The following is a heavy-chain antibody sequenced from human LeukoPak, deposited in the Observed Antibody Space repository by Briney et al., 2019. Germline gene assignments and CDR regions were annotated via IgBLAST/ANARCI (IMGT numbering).Heavy chain of an antibody. Sequence: GGSLRLSCAASGFTFSNYAMTWVRQAPGKGLEWVSSISSTVINTYNADSVKGRFTISRDNSKNTLYLQMNSLRADDTAIYYCAKGTVRFLEWSQRGYFDYWGQGILVTVSS. CDR1: GFTFSNYA. D-gene: IGHD3-3*01. V-gene: IGHV3-23*01. CDR3: AKGTVRFLEWSQRGYFDY. CDR2: ISSTVINT. J-gene: IGHJ4*02.